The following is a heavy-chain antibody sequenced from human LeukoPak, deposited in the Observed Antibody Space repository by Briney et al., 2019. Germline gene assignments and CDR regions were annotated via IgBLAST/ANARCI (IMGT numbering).Heavy chain of an antibody. Sequence: SGTLSLTCAVSGGSISSSNWWSWVRQPPGKGLEWIGEIYHSGSTNYNPSLKSRVTISVDKSKNQFSLKLSSVTAADTAVYYCARRARRYCSGGSCYPHWFDPWGQGTLVTVSS. CDR3: ARRARRYCSGGSCYPHWFDP. CDR1: GGSISSSNW. J-gene: IGHJ5*02. D-gene: IGHD2-15*01. V-gene: IGHV4-4*02. CDR2: IYHSGST.